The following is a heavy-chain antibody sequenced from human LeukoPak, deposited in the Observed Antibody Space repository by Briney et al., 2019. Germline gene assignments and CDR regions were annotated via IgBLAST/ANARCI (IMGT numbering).Heavy chain of an antibody. Sequence: SQTLSLTCAISGDSVSSNSAAWHWIRQSPSRGLEWLGRTYYRSKWFNDYAVSVKSRITLNPDTSKNQISLQLNSMNPEDTAVYYCAREIDSSGWFGLDFWGQGTLVTVSS. CDR1: GDSVSSNSAA. CDR3: AREIDSSGWFGLDF. J-gene: IGHJ4*02. V-gene: IGHV6-1*01. CDR2: TYYRSKWFN. D-gene: IGHD6-19*01.